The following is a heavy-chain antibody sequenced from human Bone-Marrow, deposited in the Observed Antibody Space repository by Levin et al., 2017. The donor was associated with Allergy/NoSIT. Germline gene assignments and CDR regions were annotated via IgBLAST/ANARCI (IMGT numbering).Heavy chain of an antibody. J-gene: IGHJ5*02. D-gene: IGHD3-3*01. Sequence: GGSLRLSCAASGFMFRTYAMHWVRQSPDRGLEWVALISNDGTDTYYADSVKGRFTISRDNSKNTLYVEMTSLRLEDTAIYYCARGYYDVWTGYQNWFEPWGQGTLVTVSS. CDR1: GFMFRTYA. CDR3: ARGYYDVWTGYQNWFEP. CDR2: ISNDGTDT. V-gene: IGHV3-30*04.